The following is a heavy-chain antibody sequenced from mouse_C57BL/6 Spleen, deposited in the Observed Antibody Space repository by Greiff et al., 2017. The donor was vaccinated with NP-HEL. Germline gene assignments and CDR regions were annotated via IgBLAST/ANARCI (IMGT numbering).Heavy chain of an antibody. V-gene: IGHV1-50*01. D-gene: IGHD2-4*01. Sequence: VQLQQPGAELVKPGASVKLSCKASGYTFTSYWMQWVKQRPGQGLEWIGEIDPSDSYTNYNQKFKGKATLTVDTSSSTAYMQLSSLTSEDSAVYYCARGRIYYDSGWFAYWGQGTLVTVSA. CDR2: IDPSDSYT. J-gene: IGHJ3*01. CDR3: ARGRIYYDSGWFAY. CDR1: GYTFTSYW.